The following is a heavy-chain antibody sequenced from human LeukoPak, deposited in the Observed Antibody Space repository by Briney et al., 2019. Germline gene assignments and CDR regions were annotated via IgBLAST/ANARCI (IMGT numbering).Heavy chain of an antibody. CDR2: FDPEDGET. CDR3: ATTTSEIVVALGAFDI. Sequence: GASVKVSCKVSRYTLTELSMHWVRQAPGKGLEWMGGFDPEDGETIYAQKFQGRVTMTEDTSTDTAYMELSSLRSEDTAVYYCATTTSEIVVALGAFDIWGQGTMVTVSS. J-gene: IGHJ3*02. D-gene: IGHD3-22*01. V-gene: IGHV1-24*01. CDR1: RYTLTELS.